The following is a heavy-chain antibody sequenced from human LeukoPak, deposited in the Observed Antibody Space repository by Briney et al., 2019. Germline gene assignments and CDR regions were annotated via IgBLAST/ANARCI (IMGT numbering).Heavy chain of an antibody. CDR3: ASGVVVAGNHYYFYGMDV. V-gene: IGHV3-30*04. J-gene: IGHJ6*04. Sequence: GGSLRLSCAASGFTFSSYAFHWVRQAPGRGLEWVAVISYDGSNKYYGDPVKGRFTISRDNSKNTVYMQMSSLRAEDTAVYYCASGVVVAGNHYYFYGMDVWGKGTTVTVSS. D-gene: IGHD6-19*01. CDR1: GFTFSSYA. CDR2: ISYDGSNK.